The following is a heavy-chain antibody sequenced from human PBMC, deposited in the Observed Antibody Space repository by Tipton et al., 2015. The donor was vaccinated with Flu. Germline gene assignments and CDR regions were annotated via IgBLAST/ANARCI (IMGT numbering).Heavy chain of an antibody. CDR2: VSRTGST. D-gene: IGHD4-11*01. J-gene: IGHJ5*02. CDR1: GDSISSDSY. CDR3: ARRDYSNYVSDPKSWFDP. Sequence: TLSLTCAVSGDSISSDSYWAWIRQFPGKGLEWIGTVSRTGSTIYNPSLKSRVTISIDTSKNQFSLNMRSVTAADMAVYYCARRDYSNYVSDPKSWFDPWGQGIPVTVSS. V-gene: IGHV4-38-2*01.